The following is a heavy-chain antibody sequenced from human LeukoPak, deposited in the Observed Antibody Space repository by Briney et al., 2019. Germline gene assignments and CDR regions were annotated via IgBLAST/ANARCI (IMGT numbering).Heavy chain of an antibody. CDR1: VYTLPELS. Sequence: GASVKVSCKLSVYTLPELSLYWVRQAPGKGLEWMGGFEPEDGETIDAQKFQGRVTMTEDTSTDTAYKELSSVRSEDTAVYYCATVGYGYNYLDYWGQGTLVTVSS. D-gene: IGHD5-18*01. J-gene: IGHJ4*02. CDR2: FEPEDGET. CDR3: ATVGYGYNYLDY. V-gene: IGHV1-24*01.